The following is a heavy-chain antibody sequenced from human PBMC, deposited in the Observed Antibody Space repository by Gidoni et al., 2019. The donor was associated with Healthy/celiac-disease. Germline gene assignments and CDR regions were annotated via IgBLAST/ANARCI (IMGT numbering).Heavy chain of an antibody. CDR1: GFTFGAYA. CDR3: TRGELGPSDY. V-gene: IGHV3-49*03. CDR2: IRSKAYGGTT. D-gene: IGHD1-26*01. Sequence: EVQLVESGGGLVQPGRSLRLSCTASGFTFGAYAMSWFRQAPGKGLEWVGFIRSKAYGGTTEDAASVKGRFTISRDDSKSIAYLQMNSLKTEDTAVYYCTRGELGPSDYWGQGTLVTVSS. J-gene: IGHJ4*02.